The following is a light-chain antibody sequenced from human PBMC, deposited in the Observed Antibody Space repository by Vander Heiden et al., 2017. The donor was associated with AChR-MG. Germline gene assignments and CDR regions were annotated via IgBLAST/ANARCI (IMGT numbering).Light chain of an antibody. Sequence: QSALTQPASVSGSPGQSITISCTATSSDVGGYNYVSWYQQHPGKAPKLMIYDVSNRPSGVSNRFSGSKSGNTASLTISGLQAEDEADYYCSSYTSSSTPLIFGTGTKVTVL. CDR2: DVS. CDR3: SSYTSSSTPLI. CDR1: SSDVGGYNY. J-gene: IGLJ1*01. V-gene: IGLV2-14*01.